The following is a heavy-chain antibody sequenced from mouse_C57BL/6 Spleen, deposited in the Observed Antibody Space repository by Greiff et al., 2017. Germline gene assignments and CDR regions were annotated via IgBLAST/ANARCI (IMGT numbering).Heavy chain of an antibody. CDR1: GFTFSNYW. CDR3: TRGYALFDY. CDR2: IRLKSDNYAT. V-gene: IGHV6-3*01. J-gene: IGHJ2*01. D-gene: IGHD2-2*01. Sequence: EVQRVESGGGLVQPGGSMKLSCVASGFTFSNYWMNWVRQSPEKGLEWVAQIRLKSDNYATHYAESVKGRFTISRDDSKSSVYLQMNNVRAEDTGIYYCTRGYALFDYWGQGTTLTVSS.